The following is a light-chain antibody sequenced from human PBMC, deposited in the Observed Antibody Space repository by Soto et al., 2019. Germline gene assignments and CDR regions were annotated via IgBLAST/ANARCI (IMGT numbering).Light chain of an antibody. J-gene: IGKJ3*01. Sequence: EIVLTQSPGTLSLSPGERATLSCRASQSVSSSYLAWYQQKPGQAPRLLIYGASSRATGIPDRFSGSGSGTDFTLPISRLEPEDVAVYYCQLYRSAPLFPFVPGTKGDS. CDR1: QSVSSSY. V-gene: IGKV3-20*01. CDR3: QLYRSAPLFP. CDR2: GAS.